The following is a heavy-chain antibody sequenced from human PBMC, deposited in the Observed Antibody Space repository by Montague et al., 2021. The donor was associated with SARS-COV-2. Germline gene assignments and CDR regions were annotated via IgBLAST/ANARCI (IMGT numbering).Heavy chain of an antibody. D-gene: IGHD5-12*01. CDR2: IYYSGST. CDR1: GGSISSNF. CDR3: ARTRGYDPLFDF. V-gene: IGHV4-59*01. Sequence: SETLSLTCTVSGGSISSNFWSWIRQPPGKGLEWIGYIYYSGSTNYNPSLKSRVTISVDTSKKQFSLQLSSVTAADTAVYYCARTRGYDPLFDFWGQGTLVTASS. J-gene: IGHJ4*02.